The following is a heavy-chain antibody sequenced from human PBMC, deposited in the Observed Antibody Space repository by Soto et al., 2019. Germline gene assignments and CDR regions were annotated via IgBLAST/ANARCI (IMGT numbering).Heavy chain of an antibody. V-gene: IGHV1-46*01. CDR2: ISPSGGTT. J-gene: IGHJ4*02. CDR1: GYTFTTYY. Sequence: QVQLVQSGAEVKKPGASVKVSCKASGYTFTTYYIQWVRQAPGQGLEWMGVISPSGGTTTYAQKFKGRVTMTRATSTSPVHMELSRLRSEDTAVYYCARQRSDRSGYNGGYNNYWGQGTLVTVSS. D-gene: IGHD3-22*01. CDR3: ARQRSDRSGYNGGYNNY.